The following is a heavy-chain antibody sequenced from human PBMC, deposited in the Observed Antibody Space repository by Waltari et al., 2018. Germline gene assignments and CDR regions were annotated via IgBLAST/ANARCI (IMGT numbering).Heavy chain of an antibody. Sequence: EVQLVQSGTEVKKPGESLKISCKGSGYSFTNYWIGWVRQMPGKGLEWMGIIYPTHSDTRYSPSFQGQVTISADKSISTTYLQWSSLKASDTAMYYCARRWCSGGVCYGDYWGQGTLVTVSS. V-gene: IGHV5-51*01. J-gene: IGHJ4*02. CDR2: IYPTHSDT. CDR1: GYSFTNYW. D-gene: IGHD2-8*02. CDR3: ARRWCSGGVCYGDY.